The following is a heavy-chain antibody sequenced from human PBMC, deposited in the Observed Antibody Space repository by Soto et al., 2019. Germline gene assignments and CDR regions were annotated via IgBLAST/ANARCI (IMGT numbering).Heavy chain of an antibody. CDR1: GFTFSSYA. V-gene: IGHV3-30-3*01. CDR3: ARDRGGAQDFDY. J-gene: IGHJ4*02. Sequence: QVQLVESGGGVVQPGRSLRLSCAASGFTFSSYAMHWVRQAPGKGLEWVAVISYDGSNKYYADSVKGRFTISRDNSKNTLYLQMNSLRAEDTAAYYCARDRGGAQDFDYWGQGTLVTVSS. CDR2: ISYDGSNK. D-gene: IGHD1-26*01.